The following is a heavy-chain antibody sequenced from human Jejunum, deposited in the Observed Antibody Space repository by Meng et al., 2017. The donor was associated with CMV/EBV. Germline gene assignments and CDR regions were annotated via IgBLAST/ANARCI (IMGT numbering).Heavy chain of an antibody. D-gene: IGHD3-3*01. CDR1: GFTVSSSY. CDR2: IYSGGST. CDR3: ARDFWQQGYYYGMDV. Sequence: SGFTVSSSYMDWVRQAPEEGLEWVSIIYSGGSTYYADSVKGRSTISRDTSKNTLYLHMNSLRADDTAIYYCARDFWQQGYYYGMDVWGQGTTVTVSS. V-gene: IGHV3-53*01. J-gene: IGHJ6*02.